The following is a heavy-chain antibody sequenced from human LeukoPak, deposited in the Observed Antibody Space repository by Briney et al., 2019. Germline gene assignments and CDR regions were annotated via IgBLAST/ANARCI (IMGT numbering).Heavy chain of an antibody. D-gene: IGHD3-16*01. V-gene: IGHV3-7*04. CDR2: IDLDGTDK. Sequence: GGSLRLSCAASGFTFSSYWMGWVRQAPGKGLEWVANIDLDGTDKYYVDSVKGRFTISRDNAKNSLYLQMNSLRAEDTAVYYCARINGGGYFDYWGQGTLVTVSS. J-gene: IGHJ4*02. CDR3: ARINGGGYFDY. CDR1: GFTFSSYW.